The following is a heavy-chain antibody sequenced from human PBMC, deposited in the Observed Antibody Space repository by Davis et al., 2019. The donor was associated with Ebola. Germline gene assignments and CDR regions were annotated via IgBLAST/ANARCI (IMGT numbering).Heavy chain of an antibody. CDR1: GFTFSSYG. Sequence: GGSLRLSCAASGFTFSSYGMHWVRQAPGKGLEWVAFMRYDGGNKYYADSVKGRFTISRDNSKNTLYLQMNSLRAEETAVYYCAKDGNTMVRGILNPWGQGTLVTVSS. CDR2: MRYDGGNK. J-gene: IGHJ5*02. D-gene: IGHD3-10*01. V-gene: IGHV3-30*02. CDR3: AKDGNTMVRGILNP.